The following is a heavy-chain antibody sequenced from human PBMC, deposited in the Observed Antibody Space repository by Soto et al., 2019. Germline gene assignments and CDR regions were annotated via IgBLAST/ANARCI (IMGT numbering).Heavy chain of an antibody. J-gene: IGHJ3*02. V-gene: IGHV4-61*01. Sequence: TSETLSPTCAVYGGFVSSGSYYWSWIRQPPGKGLEWIGEMSHSGGTHFNPSLKSRVTISVDTSKNQFSLKMSSVTAADTALYYCARVERGTATTVVDAFDIWGPGTMVTVS. CDR3: ARVERGTATTVVDAFDI. D-gene: IGHD1-1*01. CDR1: GGFVSSGSYY. CDR2: MSHSGGT.